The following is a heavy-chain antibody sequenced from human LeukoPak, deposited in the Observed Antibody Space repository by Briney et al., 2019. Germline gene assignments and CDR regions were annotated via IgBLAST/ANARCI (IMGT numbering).Heavy chain of an antibody. CDR3: ARVPTVTFFDY. D-gene: IGHD4-17*01. CDR1: GGSISSSSYY. Sequence: SETLSLTRTVSGGSISSSSYYWGWIRQPPGKGLEWIGSIYYSRSTYYNPSLKSRVTISVDTSKNQYSLKLSSVTAADTAVYYCARVPTVTFFDYWGQGTLVTVSS. V-gene: IGHV4-39*01. J-gene: IGHJ4*02. CDR2: IYYSRST.